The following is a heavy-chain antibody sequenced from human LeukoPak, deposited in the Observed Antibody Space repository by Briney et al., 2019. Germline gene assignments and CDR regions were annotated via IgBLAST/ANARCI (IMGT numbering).Heavy chain of an antibody. CDR2: IGTTSGAI. D-gene: IGHD3-3*01. CDR3: ARLRRGGEKVFVS. J-gene: IGHJ5*02. V-gene: IGHV3-48*01. CDR1: GFTFNAFG. Sequence: GGSLRLSCAASGFTFNAFGMNWVRQAPGKGLEWVSYIGTTSGAIYYADSVKGRFTISRDSAKNSLYLQMNSLRAEDTAVYYWARLRRGGEKVFVSWGRGPLVTVSS.